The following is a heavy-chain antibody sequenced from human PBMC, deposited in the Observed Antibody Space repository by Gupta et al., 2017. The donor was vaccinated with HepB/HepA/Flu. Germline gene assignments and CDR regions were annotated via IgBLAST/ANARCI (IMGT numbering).Heavy chain of an antibody. CDR1: GVYISSTNSY. CDR3: ARHLGRQYFDY. Sequence: QLQLQESGPGLMKSSETLSLTCTVSGVYISSTNSYWGWIRQAPGKGLEWIGSVYFTGTTYYSPSLKSRATVSLDTSKSQVSLKLIYVTAADTAVYYCARHLGRQYFDYWGQGTPVTVSS. V-gene: IGHV4-39*01. D-gene: IGHD1-26*01. J-gene: IGHJ4*02. CDR2: VYFTGTT.